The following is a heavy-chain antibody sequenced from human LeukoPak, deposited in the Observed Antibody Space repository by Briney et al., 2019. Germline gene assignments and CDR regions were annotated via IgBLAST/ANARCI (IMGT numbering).Heavy chain of an antibody. D-gene: IGHD6-6*01. Sequence: SETMSLTCTVSGGSISSYYWSWIQQPPGKGLEWIGYIYYSGSTNYNPSLKSRVTISVDTSKNQFSLKLSSVTAADTAVYYCARGSLVFAFDIWGQGTMVTVSS. J-gene: IGHJ3*02. CDR3: ARGSLVFAFDI. V-gene: IGHV4-59*01. CDR1: GGSISSYY. CDR2: IYYSGST.